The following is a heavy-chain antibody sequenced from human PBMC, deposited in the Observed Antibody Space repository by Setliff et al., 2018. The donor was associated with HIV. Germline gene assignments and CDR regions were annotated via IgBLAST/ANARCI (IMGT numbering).Heavy chain of an antibody. J-gene: IGHJ4*02. CDR2: IKADESEK. CDR1: GFSFSEFW. Sequence: LRLSCAASGFSFSEFWMNWVRQAPGKGLEWVANIKADESEKYYADSVKGRFTISRDHAKNSLFLQMNNLTVDDTGVYFCARDLWGTYNGYLHYWGRGTLVTVSS. D-gene: IGHD1-20*01. CDR3: ARDLWGTYNGYLHY. V-gene: IGHV3-7*01.